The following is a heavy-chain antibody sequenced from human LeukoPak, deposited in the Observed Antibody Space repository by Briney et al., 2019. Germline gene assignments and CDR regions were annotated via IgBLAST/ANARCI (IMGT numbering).Heavy chain of an antibody. CDR3: ARDLYYYVALDV. CDR1: GFTSSAYA. Sequence: PGGSLRLSCAASGFTSSAYAMPWVRQAPGKGLEWVSSIGSDNKPHYSESVKGRFAISRDNSKRMLFLQLNSLRAEDTALYYCARDLYYYVALDVWGQGTTVTVSS. CDR2: IGSDNKP. V-gene: IGHV3-23*01. J-gene: IGHJ6*02. D-gene: IGHD3-10*02.